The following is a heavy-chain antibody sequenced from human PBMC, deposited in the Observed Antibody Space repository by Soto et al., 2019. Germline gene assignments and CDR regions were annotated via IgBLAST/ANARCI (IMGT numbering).Heavy chain of an antibody. V-gene: IGHV1-18*01. CDR1: GYTFTSYG. CDR3: ARDNVRRGAFDI. CDR2: ISAYNGNT. Sequence: ASVNVSCKASGYTFTSYGISWVRQAPGQGLEWMGWISAYNGNTNYAQKLQGRVTMTTDTSTSTAYMELRSLRSDDTAVYYCARDNVRRGAFDIWGQGTMVTVSS. D-gene: IGHD2-8*01. J-gene: IGHJ3*02.